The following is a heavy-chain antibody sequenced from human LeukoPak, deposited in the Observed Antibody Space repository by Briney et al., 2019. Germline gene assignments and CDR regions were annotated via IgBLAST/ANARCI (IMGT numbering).Heavy chain of an antibody. Sequence: GGSLRCSSAASGFTFCGYAMSWVRQAQGKGREWVSAISGSGGSTYYADSVKGRFTISRDNSKNTLYLQMYSLRAEDTAVYCCAQIPIGWYDYYFDYWGQGTLVTVSS. CDR2: ISGSGGST. CDR3: AQIPIGWYDYYFDY. CDR1: GFTFCGYA. D-gene: IGHD6-19*01. V-gene: IGHV3-23*01. J-gene: IGHJ4*02.